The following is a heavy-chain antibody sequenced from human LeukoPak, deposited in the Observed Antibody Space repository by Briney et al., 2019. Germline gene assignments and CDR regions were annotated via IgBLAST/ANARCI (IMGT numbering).Heavy chain of an antibody. J-gene: IGHJ4*02. V-gene: IGHV4-38-2*02. D-gene: IGHD2-8*01. Sequence: KPSETLSLTCTASGYSISSGYYWGWIRQPPGKGLEWIGSIYHSGSTYYNPSLKSRVTISVDTSKNQFSLKLSSVTAADTAVYYCASGWGGDCTNGVCYTQTFDYWGQGTLVTVSS. CDR3: ASGWGGDCTNGVCYTQTFDY. CDR1: GYSISSGYY. CDR2: IYHSGST.